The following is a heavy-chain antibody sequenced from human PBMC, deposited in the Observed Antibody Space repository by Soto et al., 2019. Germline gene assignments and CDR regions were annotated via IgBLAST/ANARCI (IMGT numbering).Heavy chain of an antibody. D-gene: IGHD2-15*01. CDR1: GGSFSGYY. V-gene: IGHV4-34*01. CDR3: ARLRKSRIIDY. J-gene: IGHJ4*02. Sequence: QVQLQQWGAGLLKPSETLSLTCAVYGGSFSGYYWSWIRQPPGKGLEWIGEINHSGSTNYNPSLKSRVTISVDTSKNQFSLKLSSVTAADTAVYYCARLRKSRIIDYWGQGTLVTVSS. CDR2: INHSGST.